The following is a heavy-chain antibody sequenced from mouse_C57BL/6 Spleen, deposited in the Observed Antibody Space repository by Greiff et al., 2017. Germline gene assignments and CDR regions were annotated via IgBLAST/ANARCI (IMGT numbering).Heavy chain of an antibody. CDR2: IDPANGNT. J-gene: IGHJ2*01. CDR1: GFNIKYTY. CDR3: ARAPCGGHFDY. Sequence: VQLKESVAELVRPGASVKLSCTASGFNIKYTYMHWVKQRPEQGLEWIGRIDPANGNTKYAPKFQGKATITADTSSNTAYLQLRRLTSEYADIDYCARAPCGGHFDYWGQGTTLTVSS. V-gene: IGHV14-3*01. D-gene: IGHD1-1*02.